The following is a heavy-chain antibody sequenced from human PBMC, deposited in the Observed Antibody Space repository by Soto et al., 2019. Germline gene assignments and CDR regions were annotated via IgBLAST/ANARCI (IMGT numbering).Heavy chain of an antibody. J-gene: IGHJ5*02. D-gene: IGHD3-10*01. CDR2: IYYSGST. Sequence: SETLSLTCTVSGGSISSSSYYWGWIRQPPGKGLEWIGSIYYSGSTYYNPSLKSRVTISVDTSKNQFSLKLSSVTAADTAVYYCARVITMVRGPLHWFDPWGQGTLVTVSS. V-gene: IGHV4-39*07. CDR1: GGSISSSSYY. CDR3: ARVITMVRGPLHWFDP.